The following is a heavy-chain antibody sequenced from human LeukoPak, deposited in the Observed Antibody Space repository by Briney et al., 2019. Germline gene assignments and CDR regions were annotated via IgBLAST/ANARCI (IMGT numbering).Heavy chain of an antibody. CDR1: GFTFSRYW. D-gene: IGHD3-3*01. J-gene: IGHJ5*02. CDR2: INSDGSST. Sequence: GGSLRLSCAASGFTFSRYWMYWVRQAPGTGLVWVSRINSDGSSTSYADSVKGRFTISRDNAKNTLYLQMNSLRAEDTAVYYCARDADGYDFWSGYSSRWFDPWGQGTLVTVSS. V-gene: IGHV3-74*01. CDR3: ARDADGYDFWSGYSSRWFDP.